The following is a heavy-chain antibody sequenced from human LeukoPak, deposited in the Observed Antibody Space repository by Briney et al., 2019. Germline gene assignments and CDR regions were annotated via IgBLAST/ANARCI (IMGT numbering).Heavy chain of an antibody. CDR2: IYPGDSHT. J-gene: IGHJ5*02. D-gene: IGHD1-26*01. CDR3: ARGYATNSGSPEGFDP. V-gene: IGHV5-51*01. Sequence: GESLKISWKGSGYSFTNYWIGWVRQMPGKGLEWMGIIYPGDSHTRYSPSFQGQVTISADKSINIAYLQWSSLKASDTAMYYCARGYATNSGSPEGFDPWGQGTLVTVSS. CDR1: GYSFTNYW.